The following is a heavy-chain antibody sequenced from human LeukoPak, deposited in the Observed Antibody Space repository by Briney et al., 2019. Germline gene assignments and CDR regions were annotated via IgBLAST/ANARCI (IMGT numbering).Heavy chain of an antibody. J-gene: IGHJ3*02. D-gene: IGHD3-10*01. CDR3: ARGYRGLMSEAFDI. V-gene: IGHV1-69*05. Sequence: GASVKVSCKVSGNTLTELSMHWVRQAPGKGLEWMGGIIPIFGTANYAQKFQGRVTITTDESTSTAYMELSSLRSEDTAVYYCARGYRGLMSEAFDIWGQGTMVIVSS. CDR2: IIPIFGTA. CDR1: GNTLTELS.